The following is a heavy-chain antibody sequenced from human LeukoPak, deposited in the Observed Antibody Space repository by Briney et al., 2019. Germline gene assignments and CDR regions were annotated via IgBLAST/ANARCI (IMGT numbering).Heavy chain of an antibody. CDR1: GFTFSNYG. CDR2: ISGSSSYI. D-gene: IGHD6-6*01. V-gene: IGHV3-21*01. CDR3: ARAIKSSSSF. Sequence: GGSLRLSCAASGFTFSNYGMNWVRQAPGKGLERVSLISGSSSYIYYADSVKGRFTISRDNAKNSLYLQMNSLRAEDTAVYFCARAIKSSSSFWGQGTLVTVSS. J-gene: IGHJ4*02.